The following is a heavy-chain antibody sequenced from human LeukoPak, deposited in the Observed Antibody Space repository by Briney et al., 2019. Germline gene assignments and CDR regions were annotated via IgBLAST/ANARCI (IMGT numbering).Heavy chain of an antibody. CDR3: ARGLPLRVKSSSWHFDY. CDR1: GYTFTSYD. V-gene: IGHV1-8*03. D-gene: IGHD6-13*01. Sequence: ASVKVSCKASGYTFTSYDINWVRQTTGQGLEWMGWMNPNSGNTGYAQKFQGRVTITRNTSISTTYMELSSLRSEDTAVYYCARGLPLRVKSSSWHFDYWGQGTLVTVSS. CDR2: MNPNSGNT. J-gene: IGHJ4*02.